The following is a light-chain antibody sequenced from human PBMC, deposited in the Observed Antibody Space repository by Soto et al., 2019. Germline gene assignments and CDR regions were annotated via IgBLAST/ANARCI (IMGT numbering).Light chain of an antibody. CDR2: LNSDGSH. Sequence: QLVLTQSPSASASLGASVKLTCTLSSGHSSYAIAWHQQKPEKGPRYLMKLNSDGSHTKGDGIPDRFSGSSSGAERYLTISSLQSEDEADYYCQTWGTGDVVFGGGTKVTVL. V-gene: IGLV4-69*01. J-gene: IGLJ2*01. CDR1: SGHSSYA. CDR3: QTWGTGDVV.